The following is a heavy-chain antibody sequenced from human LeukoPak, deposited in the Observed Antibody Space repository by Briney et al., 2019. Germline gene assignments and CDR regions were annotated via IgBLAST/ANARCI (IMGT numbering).Heavy chain of an antibody. CDR2: ISGSGGST. Sequence: GGSLRLSCAASGFTFSSYAMSWVRQAPGKGLEWVSAISGSGGSTYYADSVKGRFTISRDNSKNTLYLQMNSRRDEDTAVYYCAKDPRGAGRDYWGQGTLVTVSS. CDR1: GFTFSSYA. J-gene: IGHJ4*02. D-gene: IGHD3-10*01. V-gene: IGHV3-23*01. CDR3: AKDPRGAGRDY.